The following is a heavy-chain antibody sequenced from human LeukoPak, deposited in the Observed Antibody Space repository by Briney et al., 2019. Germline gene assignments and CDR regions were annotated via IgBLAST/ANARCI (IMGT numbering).Heavy chain of an antibody. CDR2: ISSSSSYI. D-gene: IGHD5-18*01. CDR1: GFTFSSYS. Sequence: GGSLRLSCAASGFTFSSYSMNWVRQAPGKGLEWVSSISSSSSYIYYADSVKGRFTISRDNAKNSLYLQMNSLRAEDTAVYYCARVGGYGYGHRVVSYFDYWGQGTLVTVSS. V-gene: IGHV3-21*01. J-gene: IGHJ4*02. CDR3: ARVGGYGYGHRVVSYFDY.